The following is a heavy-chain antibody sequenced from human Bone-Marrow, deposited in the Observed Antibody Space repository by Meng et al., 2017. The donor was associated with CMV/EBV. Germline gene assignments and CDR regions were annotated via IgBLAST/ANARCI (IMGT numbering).Heavy chain of an antibody. CDR1: GFTFSSYG. CDR3: AREGRGGLPLGFGMDV. Sequence: GGSLRLSCAASGFTFSSYGMHWVRQAPGKGLEWVAVISYDGSNKYYADSVKGRFTISRDNSKNTLYLQMSSLRAEDTAVYYCAREGRGGLPLGFGMDVWGQGTTVTVSS. V-gene: IGHV3-30*19. CDR2: ISYDGSNK. J-gene: IGHJ6*02. D-gene: IGHD5/OR15-5a*01.